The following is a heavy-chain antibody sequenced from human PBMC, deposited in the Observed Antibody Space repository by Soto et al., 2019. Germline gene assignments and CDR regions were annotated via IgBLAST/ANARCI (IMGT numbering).Heavy chain of an antibody. V-gene: IGHV1-69*12. CDR3: ARVGYCSGGSCYANWFDP. CDR2: IIPIFVTA. D-gene: IGHD2-15*01. Sequence: QVQLVQSGAEVKKPWSSVKVSCKASGGTFSRYAISWLRQAPGQGLEWMGGIIPIFVTANYAQKFQGRVTITADESTSTAYIELSSLRSEDTAVYYWARVGYCSGGSCYANWFDPWGQGTLVTVSS. J-gene: IGHJ5*02. CDR1: GGTFSRYA.